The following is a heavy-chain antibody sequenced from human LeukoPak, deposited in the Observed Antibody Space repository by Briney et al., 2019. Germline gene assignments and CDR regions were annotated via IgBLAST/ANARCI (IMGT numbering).Heavy chain of an antibody. D-gene: IGHD6-13*01. CDR2: INPSSGGT. V-gene: IGHV1-2*02. Sequence: GASVKVSCKASGYTFTGYYMHWVRQAPGQGLEWMGWINPSSGGTNYAQKFQGRVTMTRDTSISTAYMELSRLRSDDTAVYYCARVRGLWTSSCFDYWGQGTLVTVSS. CDR3: ARVRGLWTSSCFDY. J-gene: IGHJ4*02. CDR1: GYTFTGYY.